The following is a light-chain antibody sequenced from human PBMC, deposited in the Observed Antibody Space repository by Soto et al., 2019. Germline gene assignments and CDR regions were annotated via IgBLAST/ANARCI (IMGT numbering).Light chain of an antibody. J-gene: IGKJ4*01. CDR3: QQSFITPPLT. CDR2: GAS. Sequence: DIQMSQSPSSLSASIGDRITITCRASQSISTYLNWYQQKPGKAPRLLIYGASTLQNGVPSRFSGSGSATDYTLTINSLQPEDFANYYCQQSFITPPLTFGGGTTVEMK. V-gene: IGKV1-39*01. CDR1: QSISTY.